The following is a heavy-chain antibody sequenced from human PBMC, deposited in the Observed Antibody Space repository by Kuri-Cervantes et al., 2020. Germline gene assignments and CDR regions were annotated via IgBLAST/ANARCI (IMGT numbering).Heavy chain of an antibody. CDR2: ISPYNGNT. Sequence: ASVKVSCKASGYTFTNYGVTWVRQAPGQGLEWMGWISPYNGNTNYAQKLQGRVTMTTDTSTRTANMELRGLRFDDTVVYYCARGADIVVVPATPDYYYYGLDVWGQGTTVTVSS. CDR1: GYTFTNYG. CDR3: ARGADIVVVPATPDYYYYGLDV. V-gene: IGHV1-18*04. J-gene: IGHJ6*02. D-gene: IGHD2-2*01.